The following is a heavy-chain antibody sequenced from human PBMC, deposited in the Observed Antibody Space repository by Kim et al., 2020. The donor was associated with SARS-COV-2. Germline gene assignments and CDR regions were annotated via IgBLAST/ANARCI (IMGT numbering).Heavy chain of an antibody. V-gene: IGHV3-30*04. D-gene: IGHD3-10*01. J-gene: IGHJ6*01. CDR2: ISYDGSNK. CDR3: ARDSASGKADYYGMDV. Sequence: GGSLRLSCAASGFTFSSYAMHWVRQAPGKGLEWVAVISYDGSNKYYADSVKGRFTIARDNSKNTLYLQMNSLRAEDTAVYYCARDSASGKADYYGMDVWG. CDR1: GFTFSSYA.